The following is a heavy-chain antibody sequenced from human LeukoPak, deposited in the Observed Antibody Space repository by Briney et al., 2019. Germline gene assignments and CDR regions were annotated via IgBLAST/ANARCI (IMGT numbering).Heavy chain of an antibody. CDR1: GGSISSGSYY. J-gene: IGHJ6*03. D-gene: IGHD6-13*01. CDR3: ARGSSWADYYYYYYMDV. V-gene: IGHV4-61*02. Sequence: PSETLSLTCTVSGGSISSGSYYWSWIRQPAGKGLEWIGRIYTSGSTNYNPSLKSRVTISVDTSKNQFSLKLSSVTAADTAVYYCARGSSWADYYYYYYMDVWGKGTTVTVSS. CDR2: IYTSGST.